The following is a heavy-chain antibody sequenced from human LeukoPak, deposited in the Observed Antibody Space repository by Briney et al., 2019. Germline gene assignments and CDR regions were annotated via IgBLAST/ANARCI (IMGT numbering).Heavy chain of an antibody. V-gene: IGHV3-74*01. Sequence: HPGGSLRLSCAASGFSFSSYWMNWVRQAPGKGLVWVSRIASDGSSTTYADSVKGRFTISRDNAKNTLYLQMNSLRVEDTAVYYCARGRPHGSDYWGQGTLVTVSS. CDR2: IASDGSST. D-gene: IGHD2-15*01. CDR3: ARGRPHGSDY. CDR1: GFSFSSYW. J-gene: IGHJ4*02.